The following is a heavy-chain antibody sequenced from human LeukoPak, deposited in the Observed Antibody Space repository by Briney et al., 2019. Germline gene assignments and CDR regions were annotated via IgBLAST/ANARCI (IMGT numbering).Heavy chain of an antibody. Sequence: PGGSLRLSCAASGFTFRRYTLNWVRQAPGKGLEWISYIGSDNTTIDYADSVKGRFTISRDNAKNSLYLHMSSLRAEDTAVYYCLTILEATIDAFDIWGQGTMVTVSS. CDR1: GFTFRRYT. D-gene: IGHD1-26*01. CDR2: IGSDNTTI. J-gene: IGHJ3*02. CDR3: LTILEATIDAFDI. V-gene: IGHV3-48*01.